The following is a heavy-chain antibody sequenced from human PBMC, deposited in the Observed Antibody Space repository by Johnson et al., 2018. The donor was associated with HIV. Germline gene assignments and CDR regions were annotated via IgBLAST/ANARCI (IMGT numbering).Heavy chain of an antibody. CDR1: GLSFSNFG. Sequence: QVQLVESGGGVVQPGKSLRLSCVASGLSFSNFGIHCVRQAPGKGSEWVAVIYSGGSTYYADSVKGRFTISRDNSKNTLYLQMNSLRAEDTAVYYCARDGYCTGGADQCAFDIWGQGTMVTVSS. CDR3: ARDGYCTGGADQCAFDI. J-gene: IGHJ3*02. V-gene: IGHV3-NL1*01. CDR2: IYSGGST. D-gene: IGHD2-8*02.